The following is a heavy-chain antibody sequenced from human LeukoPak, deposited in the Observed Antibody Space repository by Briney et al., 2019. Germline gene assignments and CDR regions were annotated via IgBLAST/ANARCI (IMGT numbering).Heavy chain of an antibody. CDR3: ASFLYDFWSGYHH. Sequence: PGGSLRLSCVVSGFTFSRHSMNWVRQAPGKGLEWVSYISNYDTIYYADSVMGRFTISRDIAKNSLYLQMNSLRDEDTAVYYCASFLYDFWSGYHHWGQGTLVTVSS. J-gene: IGHJ5*02. V-gene: IGHV3-48*02. CDR1: GFTFSRHS. D-gene: IGHD3-3*01. CDR2: ISNYDTI.